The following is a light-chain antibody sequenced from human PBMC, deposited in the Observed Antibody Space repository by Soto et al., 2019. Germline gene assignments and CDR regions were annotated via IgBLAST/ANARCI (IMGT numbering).Light chain of an antibody. Sequence: QCALTQPASVSGSPGQSITISCTGTSSDVGSCNCVSWYQQHPGKAPTLMIYEVNKRPSGVSNRFSGSKSGNTASLTISGLQAEDEADYYCCSSVGSPNWVFGGGTKLTVL. CDR3: CSSVGSPNWV. CDR2: EVN. V-gene: IGLV2-23*02. CDR1: SSDVGSCNC. J-gene: IGLJ3*02.